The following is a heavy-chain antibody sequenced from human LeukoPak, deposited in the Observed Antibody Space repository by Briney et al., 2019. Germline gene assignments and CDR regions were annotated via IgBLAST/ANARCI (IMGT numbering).Heavy chain of an antibody. J-gene: IGHJ4*02. CDR3: ARDRLRWPKIDY. CDR2: INHSGST. D-gene: IGHD4-23*01. Sequence: SETLSLTCAVYGGSFSGYYWSWIRQPPGKGLEWIGEINHSGSTNYNPSLKSRVTILVDTSKNQFSLKLNSVTAADTAVYYCARDRLRWPKIDYWGQGTLVTVSS. CDR1: GGSFSGYY. V-gene: IGHV4-34*01.